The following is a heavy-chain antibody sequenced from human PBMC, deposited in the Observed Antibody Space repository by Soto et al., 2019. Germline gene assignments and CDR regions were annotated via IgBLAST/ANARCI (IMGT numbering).Heavy chain of an antibody. CDR1: GGSISSSSYY. V-gene: IGHV4-39*01. CDR2: IYYSGST. Sequence: SSETLSLTCTVSGGSISSSSYYWGWIRQPPGKGLEWIGSIYYSGSTYYNPSLKSRVTISVDTSKNQFSLKLSSVTAADTAVYYCARLPGIAAAGYEDYWGQGTLVTVSS. J-gene: IGHJ4*02. CDR3: ARLPGIAAAGYEDY. D-gene: IGHD6-13*01.